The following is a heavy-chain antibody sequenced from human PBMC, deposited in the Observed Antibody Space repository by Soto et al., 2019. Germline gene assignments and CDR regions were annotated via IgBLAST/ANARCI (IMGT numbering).Heavy chain of an antibody. CDR2: ISYTGST. Sequence: PSETLSLTCTVSGVSISSSSYYWGWIRQPPGKGLEWIGSISYTGSTYYNPSLKSRVTISVDTSKNQFSLKLSSVTAADTAVYYCALGEAGRIYYYGMDVWGQGTTVTVSS. J-gene: IGHJ6*02. V-gene: IGHV4-39*07. D-gene: IGHD3-3*01. CDR3: ALGEAGRIYYYGMDV. CDR1: GVSISSSSYY.